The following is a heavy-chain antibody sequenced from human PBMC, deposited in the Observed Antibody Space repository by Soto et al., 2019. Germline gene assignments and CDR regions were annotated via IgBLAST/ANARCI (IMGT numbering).Heavy chain of an antibody. CDR3: ARDLSIGSGWYGGYYYYGMDV. D-gene: IGHD6-19*01. CDR1: GFTFSSYS. V-gene: IGHV3-48*02. CDR2: ISSSSSTI. J-gene: IGHJ6*02. Sequence: EVQLVESGGGLVQPGGSLRLSCAASGFTFSSYSMNWVRQAPGKGLEWVSYISSSSSTIYYADSVKGRFTISRDNAKNSLYLQMSSLRDEDTAVYYCARDLSIGSGWYGGYYYYGMDVWGQGTTVTVSS.